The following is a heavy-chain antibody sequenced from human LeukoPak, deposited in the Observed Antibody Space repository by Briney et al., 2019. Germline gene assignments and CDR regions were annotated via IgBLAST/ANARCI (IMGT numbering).Heavy chain of an antibody. Sequence: PSETLSLTCAVYGGSFSGYYWSWLRQPPGKGLEWIGEINHSGSTNYNLSLKSRVTISVDTSKNQFSLKLSSVTAADTAVYYCARRTGGIAARPRWFDPWGQGTLVTVSS. J-gene: IGHJ5*02. CDR2: INHSGST. V-gene: IGHV4-34*01. D-gene: IGHD6-6*01. CDR3: ARRTGGIAARPRWFDP. CDR1: GGSFSGYY.